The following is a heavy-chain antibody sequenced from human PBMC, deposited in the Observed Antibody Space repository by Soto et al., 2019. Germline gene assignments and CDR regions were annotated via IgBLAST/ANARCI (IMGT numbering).Heavy chain of an antibody. J-gene: IGHJ5*02. CDR2: FDPEDGET. CDR1: GYTLTELS. Sequence: ASVKVSCKVSGYTLTELSMHWVRQAPGKGLEWMGGFDPEDGETIYAQKFQGRVTMTEDTSTDTAYMELSSLRSEDTAVYYCAFGFWSGYYLDPWGQGTLVTVSS. D-gene: IGHD3-3*01. V-gene: IGHV1-24*01. CDR3: AFGFWSGYYLDP.